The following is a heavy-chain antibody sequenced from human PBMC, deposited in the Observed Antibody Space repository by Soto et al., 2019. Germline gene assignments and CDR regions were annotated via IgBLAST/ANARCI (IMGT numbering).Heavy chain of an antibody. CDR2: INNDGGGT. V-gene: IGHV3-74*01. CDR3: ARRLFDSSGRFPFDP. D-gene: IGHD3-22*01. CDR1: GFTFSSYW. J-gene: IGHJ5*02. Sequence: PGGSLRLSCAASGFTFSSYWMHWVRQAPGKGLEWVSRINNDGGGTTYADSVKGRFTMSRDNAKNTLYLQMNSLRAEDTAVYFCARRLFDSSGRFPFDPWGQGTLVTVSS.